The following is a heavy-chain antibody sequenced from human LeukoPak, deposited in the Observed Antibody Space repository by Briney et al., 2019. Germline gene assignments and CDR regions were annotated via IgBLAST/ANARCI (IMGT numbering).Heavy chain of an antibody. CDR1: GGSISSSSYY. CDR3: ARSPSILAAAGSAWFDP. Sequence: SETLSFTCTVSGGSISSSSYYWGWIRQPPGKGLEWIGSIYYSGSTYYNPSLKSRVTISVDTSKNQFSLKLSSVTAADTAVYYCARSPSILAAAGSAWFDPWGQGTLVTVSS. J-gene: IGHJ5*02. V-gene: IGHV4-39*01. CDR2: IYYSGST. D-gene: IGHD6-13*01.